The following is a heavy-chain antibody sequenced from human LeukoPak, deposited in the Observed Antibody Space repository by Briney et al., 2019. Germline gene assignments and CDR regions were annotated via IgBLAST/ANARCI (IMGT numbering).Heavy chain of an antibody. J-gene: IGHJ4*02. CDR1: GFTFSSYW. CDR2: IKQGRSEK. V-gene: IGHV3-7*01. CDR3: ARDQGPAEGSGSYSQEHVDY. D-gene: IGHD3-10*01. Sequence: PGGSLRLSCAASGFTFSSYWMSWVRQAPGKGLEWVAHIKQGRSEKYYVDSVKGRFTISSDSAKNSLYLQMNSLRAEDTAVYYCARDQGPAEGSGSYSQEHVDYWGQGTLVTVSS.